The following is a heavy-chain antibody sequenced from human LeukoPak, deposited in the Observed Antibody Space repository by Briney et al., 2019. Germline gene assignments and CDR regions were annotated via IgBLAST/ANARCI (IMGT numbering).Heavy chain of an antibody. J-gene: IGHJ3*02. CDR2: ISGSGGST. D-gene: IGHD3-16*01. CDR1: GFTFSSYA. CDR3: ASLDGGAGAFDI. V-gene: IGHV3-23*01. Sequence: GGSLRLSCAASGFTFSSYAMSWVRQAPGKGLEWVSAISGSGGSTYYADSVKGRFTISRDNSKNTLYLQMNSLRAEDTAVYYCASLDGGAGAFDIWGQGTMVTVSS.